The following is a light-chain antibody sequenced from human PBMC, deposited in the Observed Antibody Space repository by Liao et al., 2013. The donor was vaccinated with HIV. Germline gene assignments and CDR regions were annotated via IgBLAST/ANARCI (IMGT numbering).Light chain of an antibody. Sequence: SYELTQPPSVSVAPGQTAVMTCGGNNIRSRGVHWYQQRPGQAPVLVMYYDQNRPSGIPERFSGSNSGNTATLTISGTQTMDEADYYCQAWDIGTAWVFGGGTKLTVL. V-gene: IGLV3-21*01. CDR1: NIRSRG. CDR2: YDQ. CDR3: QAWDIGTAWV. J-gene: IGLJ3*02.